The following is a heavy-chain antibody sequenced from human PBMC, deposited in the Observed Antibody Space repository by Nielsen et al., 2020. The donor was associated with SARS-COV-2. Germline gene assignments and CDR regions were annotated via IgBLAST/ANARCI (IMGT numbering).Heavy chain of an antibody. Sequence: LRLSCTVSGGSISSGGYYWSWIRHHPGKGLECIGYIYFSGRTCYNPSLKSRVTISVDTSKNQFSLSLRSVTAADTAVYYCARESSGYDHYNYGMDVWGQGTTVTVSS. D-gene: IGHD5-12*01. CDR3: ARESSGYDHYNYGMDV. J-gene: IGHJ6*02. CDR1: GGSISSGGYY. CDR2: IYFSGRT. V-gene: IGHV4-31*03.